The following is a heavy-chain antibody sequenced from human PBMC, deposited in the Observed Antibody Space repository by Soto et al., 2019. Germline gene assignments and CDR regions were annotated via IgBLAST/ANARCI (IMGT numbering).Heavy chain of an antibody. CDR2: IYYSGST. CDR1: GGSISSGSYY. J-gene: IGHJ4*02. D-gene: IGHD3-3*01. V-gene: IGHV4-31*03. Sequence: SETLSLTCTVSGGSISSGSYYWSWIRQHPGKGLEWIGYIYYSGSTYYNPSLKSRVTISVDTPKNQFSLKLSSVTAADTAVYYCARESITIFGVAAPDFDYWGQGTLVTVSS. CDR3: ARESITIFGVAAPDFDY.